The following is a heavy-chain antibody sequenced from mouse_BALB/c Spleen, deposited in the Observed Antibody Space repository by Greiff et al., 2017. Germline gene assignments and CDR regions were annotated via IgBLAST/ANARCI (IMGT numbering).Heavy chain of an antibody. CDR2: INSNGGST. V-gene: IGHV5-6-3*01. CDR3: AYYRYVGIAY. Sequence: DVMLVESGGGLVQPGGSLKLSCAASGFTFSSYGMSWVRQTPDKRLELVATINSNGGSTYYPDSVKGRFTISRDNAKNTLYLQMSSLKSEDTAMYYCAYYRYVGIAYWGQGTLVTVSA. D-gene: IGHD2-14*01. CDR1: GFTFSSYG. J-gene: IGHJ3*01.